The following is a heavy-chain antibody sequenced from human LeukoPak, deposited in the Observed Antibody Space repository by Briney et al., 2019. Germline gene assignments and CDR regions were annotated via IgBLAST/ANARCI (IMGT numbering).Heavy chain of an antibody. CDR3: AKVYDSSGYYYGD. J-gene: IGHJ4*02. Sequence: PGGSLRLSCAASGFTFSSYAMTWVRQAPGKGLERVSIISGSSGNKYSADSVKGRFTISRDNSKNTLYLQMNSLRAEDTAVYYCAKVYDSSGYYYGDWGQGTLVTVSS. D-gene: IGHD3-22*01. CDR1: GFTFSSYA. CDR2: ISGSSGNK. V-gene: IGHV3-23*01.